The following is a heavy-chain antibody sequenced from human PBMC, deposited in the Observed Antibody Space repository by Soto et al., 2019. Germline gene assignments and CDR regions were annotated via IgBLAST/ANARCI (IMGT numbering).Heavy chain of an antibody. Sequence: GGSLRLSCAASGFTFSDYYMSWIRQAPGKGLEWVSYIISSGSTIYYADSVKGRFTISRDNAKNSLYLQMNSLRAEDTAVYYCARGDDYVFFPFDYWGQGTLVTVSS. V-gene: IGHV3-11*01. CDR3: ARGDDYVFFPFDY. CDR1: GFTFSDYY. J-gene: IGHJ4*02. D-gene: IGHD3-16*01. CDR2: IISSGSTI.